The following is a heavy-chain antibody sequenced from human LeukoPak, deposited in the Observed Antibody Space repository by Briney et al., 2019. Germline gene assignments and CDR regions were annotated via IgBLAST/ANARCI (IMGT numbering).Heavy chain of an antibody. CDR1: GGSISSSNW. Sequence: PSETLSLTCAVSGGSISSSNWWSWVRQPPGKGQEWIGEIYHSGSTNYNPSLKSRVTISVDKSKNQFSLKLSSVTAADTAVYYCARGCSGGSCYSQFDYWGQGTLVTVSS. D-gene: IGHD2-15*01. CDR3: ARGCSGGSCYSQFDY. V-gene: IGHV4-4*02. J-gene: IGHJ4*02. CDR2: IYHSGST.